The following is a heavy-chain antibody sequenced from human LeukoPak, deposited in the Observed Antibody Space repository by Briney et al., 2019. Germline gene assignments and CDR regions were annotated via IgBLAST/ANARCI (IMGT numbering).Heavy chain of an antibody. CDR3: ARRLNYYDSSGYPVAREFDY. CDR2: ISSGRNT. CDR1: GDSISSVTSY. V-gene: IGHV4-39*01. J-gene: IGHJ4*02. Sequence: PSETLSLTCTVSGDSISSVTSYWGWIRQPPGKGLEWIGGISSGRNTYYNPSLKSRVTISVDTSKNQFSLKLSSVTAADTAVYYCARRLNYYDSSGYPVAREFDYWGQGTLVTVSS. D-gene: IGHD3-22*01.